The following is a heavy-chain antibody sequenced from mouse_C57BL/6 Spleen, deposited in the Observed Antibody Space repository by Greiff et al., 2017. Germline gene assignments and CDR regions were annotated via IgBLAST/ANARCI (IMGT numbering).Heavy chain of an antibody. D-gene: IGHD3-3*01. V-gene: IGHV1-72*01. CDR1: GYTFTSSW. J-gene: IGHJ2*01. CDR3: ARGGRYFDY. Sequence: QVQLKEPGAELVKPGASVKLSCKASGYTFTSSWMHWVKQRPGRGLEWIGRIDPNSGGTKYNEKFKSKATLTVDKPSSTAYMQLSSLTSEDSAVYYCARGGRYFDYWGQGTTLTVSS. CDR2: IDPNSGGT.